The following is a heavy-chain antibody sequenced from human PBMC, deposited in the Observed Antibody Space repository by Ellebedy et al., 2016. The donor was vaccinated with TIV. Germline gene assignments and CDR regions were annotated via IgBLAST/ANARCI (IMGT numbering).Heavy chain of an antibody. V-gene: IGHV3-43*01. Sequence: PGGSLRLSCVASGFNFNYNTMHWVRQAPGKGLEWVSLITWNGVNTEYADYVKGRFTISRDNNINSLYLQMNSLRSEDTAFYYCAKDMGSSSWLDSWGQGTLVTVSS. CDR2: ITWNGVNT. CDR3: AKDMGSSSWLDS. D-gene: IGHD6-13*01. J-gene: IGHJ4*02. CDR1: GFNFNYNT.